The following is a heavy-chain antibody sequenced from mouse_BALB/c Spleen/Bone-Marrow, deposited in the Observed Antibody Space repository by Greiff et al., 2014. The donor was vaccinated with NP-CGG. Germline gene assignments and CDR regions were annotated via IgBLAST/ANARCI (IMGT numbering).Heavy chain of an antibody. Sequence: QVQLQQSGPELVRPGSSVKISCKASGYAFSSYWMNWVKQRPGQGLEWIGQIYPGNGDTNYNGNFKDKATMTTDKASITAYMQRSSLTSEDSAVYFCARGVSLTGYYFDYWGQGTTLTVSS. CDR3: ARGVSLTGYYFDY. CDR2: IYPGNGDT. D-gene: IGHD4-1*01. J-gene: IGHJ2*01. V-gene: IGHV1-80*01. CDR1: GYAFSSYW.